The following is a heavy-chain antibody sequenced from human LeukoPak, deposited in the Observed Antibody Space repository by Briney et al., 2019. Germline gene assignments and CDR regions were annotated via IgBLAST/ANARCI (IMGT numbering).Heavy chain of an antibody. CDR2: IIPIFGTA. J-gene: IGHJ6*02. Sequence: SVKVSCKASGGTFSSYAISWVRQAPGQGLEWMGGIIPIFGTANYAQKFQGRVTITRDTSASTAYMELSSLRSEDTAVYYCARDPGYCSGGSCQHYYYYYYGMDVWGQGTTVTVSS. D-gene: IGHD2-15*01. V-gene: IGHV1-69*05. CDR3: ARDPGYCSGGSCQHYYYYYYGMDV. CDR1: GGTFSSYA.